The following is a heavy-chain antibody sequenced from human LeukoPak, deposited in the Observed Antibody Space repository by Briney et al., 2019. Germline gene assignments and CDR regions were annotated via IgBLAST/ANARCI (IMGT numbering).Heavy chain of an antibody. V-gene: IGHV3-66*01. CDR3: ARGGDYGDYVQN. Sequence: GGSLRLSCAASGFTFSSYGMHWVRQAPGKGLEWVSVIYSGGSTYYADSVKGRFTISRDNSKNTLYLQMNSLRAEDTAVYYCARGGDYGDYVQNWGQGTLVTVSS. D-gene: IGHD4-17*01. CDR2: IYSGGST. CDR1: GFTFSSYG. J-gene: IGHJ1*01.